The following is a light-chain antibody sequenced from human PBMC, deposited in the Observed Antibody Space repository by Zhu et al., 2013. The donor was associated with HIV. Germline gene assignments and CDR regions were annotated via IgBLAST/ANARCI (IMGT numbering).Light chain of an antibody. CDR2: GNS. Sequence: QSVLTQPPSVSGAPGQRVTISCTGSSSNIGAGYDVHWYQQLPGTAPKLLIYGNSNRPSGVPDRFSGSKSGTSATLGITGLQTGDEADYYCGTWDDSLDAVVFGGGTKLTVL. CDR1: SSNIGAGYD. J-gene: IGLJ2*01. V-gene: IGLV1-40*01. CDR3: GTWDDSLDAVV.